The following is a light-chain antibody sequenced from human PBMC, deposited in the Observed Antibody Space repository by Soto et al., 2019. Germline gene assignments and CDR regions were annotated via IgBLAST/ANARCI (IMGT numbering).Light chain of an antibody. CDR2: GAS. V-gene: IGKV3-11*01. CDR1: QSVSSR. CDR3: QHRGIWPRGLT. Sequence: EIVLTQSPATLSLSPGERATLSCRTSQSVSSRFAWFQQKPGQAPRLLIYGASNRATGIPARFSGSGSGTDFTLTISSLEPEDSSVYYCQHRGIWPRGLTFGGGTKVEIK. J-gene: IGKJ4*01.